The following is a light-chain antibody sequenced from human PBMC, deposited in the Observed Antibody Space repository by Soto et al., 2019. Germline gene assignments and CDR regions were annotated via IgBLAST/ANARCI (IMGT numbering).Light chain of an antibody. Sequence: QSVLTQPASVSGSPGPAIAIPCTGTSSDVGAYDYVSWYQQHPDKAPKLIIYEVSHRPAGVSNRFSASKYVNTATLTISGLQTEDEADYYCASHTTSNTRVFGNGTKVTVL. CDR2: EVS. CDR1: SSDVGAYDY. J-gene: IGLJ1*01. V-gene: IGLV2-14*03. CDR3: ASHTTSNTRV.